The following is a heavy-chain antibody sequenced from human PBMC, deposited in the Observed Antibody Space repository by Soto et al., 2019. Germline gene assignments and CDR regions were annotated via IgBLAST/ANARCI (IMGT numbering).Heavy chain of an antibody. CDR2: INHSGST. D-gene: IGHD6-19*01. J-gene: IGHJ5*02. V-gene: IGHV4-34*02. CDR3: AAAVARGWFDP. Sequence: QVQLQQWGAGLLKPSETLSLTCAIYGGSFSGYYWSWIRQPPGKGLEWIGEINHSGSTNYNPSLMGRVAMSVATSKTPFTRQLRSVTGADMAVYDCAAAVARGWFDPWGQGTLVTVSS. CDR1: GGSFSGYY.